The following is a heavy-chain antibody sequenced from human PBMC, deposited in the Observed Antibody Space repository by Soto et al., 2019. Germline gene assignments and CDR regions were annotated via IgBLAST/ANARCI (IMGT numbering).Heavy chain of an antibody. CDR1: GGTFSSYT. CDR3: ARGGVDYDFWSGPNYFDY. Sequence: GASVKVSCKASGGTFSSYTISWVRQAPGQGLEWMGGIIPIFGTANYAQKFQGRVTITADESTSTAYMELSSLRSEGTAVYYCARGGVDYDFWSGPNYFDYWGQGTLVTVSS. CDR2: IIPIFGTA. D-gene: IGHD3-3*01. V-gene: IGHV1-69*13. J-gene: IGHJ4*02.